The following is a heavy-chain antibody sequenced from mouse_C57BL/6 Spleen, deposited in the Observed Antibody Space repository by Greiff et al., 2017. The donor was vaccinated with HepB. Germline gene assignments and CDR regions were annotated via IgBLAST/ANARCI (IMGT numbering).Heavy chain of an antibody. J-gene: IGHJ2*01. Sequence: QVQLQQSGAELARPGASVKLSCKASGYTFTSYGISWVKQRTGQGLEWIGEIYPRSGNTYYNGKFKGKATLTADKSSSTAYMELRSLTSEDSAVSFCARAAYYSNYVDFDYWGQGTTLTVSS. CDR3: ARAAYYSNYVDFDY. D-gene: IGHD2-5*01. CDR2: IYPRSGNT. CDR1: GYTFTSYG. V-gene: IGHV1-81*01.